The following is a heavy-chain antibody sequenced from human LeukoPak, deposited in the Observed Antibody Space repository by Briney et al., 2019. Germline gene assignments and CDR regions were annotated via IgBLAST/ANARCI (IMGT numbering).Heavy chain of an antibody. CDR1: GGSVSSSDYY. Sequence: SETLSLTCTVSGGSVSSSDYYWDWMRQPPGKGLEWIGSIYYSGSTYYNPSLKSRVTISVDTSKNQFSLKLNSVTAADTAVYYCARRAGLPAAMTDDYWGQGTLVTVSS. D-gene: IGHD2-2*01. CDR3: ARRAGLPAAMTDDY. J-gene: IGHJ4*02. V-gene: IGHV4-39*01. CDR2: IYYSGST.